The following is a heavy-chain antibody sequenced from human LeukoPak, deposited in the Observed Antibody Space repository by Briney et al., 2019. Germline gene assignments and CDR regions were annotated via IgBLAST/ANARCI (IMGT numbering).Heavy chain of an antibody. CDR3: ARGGFYYGA. CDR1: GFTFRDYW. D-gene: IGHD3-10*01. V-gene: IGHV3-7*04. J-gene: IGHJ5*02. Sequence: PGGSLRLSCAASGFTFRDYWMTWVRQTPGKGLEWVANIKPDGSEKNYVDSVKGRFTISRDNAKNSLCLQMNSLRAEDTAAYYCARGGFYYGAWGQGTLVTVSS. CDR2: IKPDGSEK.